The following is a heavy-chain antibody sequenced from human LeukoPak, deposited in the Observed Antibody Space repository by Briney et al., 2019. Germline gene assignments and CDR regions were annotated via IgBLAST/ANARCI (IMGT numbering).Heavy chain of an antibody. Sequence: SETLSLTCTVSGDSVSSINYYWSWIRQPPGKGLEWIGYMYHTGSSNYNPSLKRRVTISIDTSKNQFSLKLTSVTAADTAVYCCARDQGGSSHRQAFDLWGQGTKVTVSS. D-gene: IGHD1-26*01. CDR1: GDSVSSINYY. CDR2: MYHTGSS. V-gene: IGHV4-61*01. J-gene: IGHJ3*01. CDR3: ARDQGGSSHRQAFDL.